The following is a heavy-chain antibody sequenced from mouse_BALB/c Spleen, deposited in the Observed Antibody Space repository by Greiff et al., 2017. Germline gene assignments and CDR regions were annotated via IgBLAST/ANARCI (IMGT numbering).Heavy chain of an antibody. J-gene: IGHJ4*01. Sequence: EVQLVESGPSLVKPSQTLSLTCSVTGDSITSGYWNWIRKFPGNKLEYMGYISYSGSTYYNPSLKSRISITRDTSKNQYYLQLNSVTTEDTATYYCARSLYGNYDAMDYWGQGTSVTVSS. CDR3: ARSLYGNYDAMDY. CDR2: ISYSGST. CDR1: GDSITSGY. D-gene: IGHD2-1*01. V-gene: IGHV3-8*02.